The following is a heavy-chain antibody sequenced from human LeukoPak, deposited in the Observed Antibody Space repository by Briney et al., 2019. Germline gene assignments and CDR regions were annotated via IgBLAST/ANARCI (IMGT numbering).Heavy chain of an antibody. V-gene: IGHV4-38-2*02. CDR2: IYHSGST. CDR1: GYSISSGYY. J-gene: IGHJ6*03. CDR3: ARVGEVIYYMDV. Sequence: TSETLSLTCTVSGYSISSGYYWGWIRQPPGKGLEWIGSIYHSGSTYYNLSLKSRVTISVDTSKNQFSLKLSSVTAADTAVYYCARVGEVIYYMDVWGKGTTVTVSS. D-gene: IGHD3-16*01.